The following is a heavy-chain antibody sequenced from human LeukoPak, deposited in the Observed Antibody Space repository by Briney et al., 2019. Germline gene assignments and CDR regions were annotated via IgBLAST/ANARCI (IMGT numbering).Heavy chain of an antibody. J-gene: IGHJ5*02. CDR3: ARVDTAMAAFDP. Sequence: PSETLSLTCTVSGGSLSSYYWSWIRQSPGKGLEWIGYIYYSGSTNYNPSLKSRVTISVDTSKNQFSLKLSSVTAADTAVYYCARVDTAMAAFDPWGQGTLVTVSS. V-gene: IGHV4-59*12. CDR2: IYYSGST. D-gene: IGHD5-18*01. CDR1: GGSLSSYY.